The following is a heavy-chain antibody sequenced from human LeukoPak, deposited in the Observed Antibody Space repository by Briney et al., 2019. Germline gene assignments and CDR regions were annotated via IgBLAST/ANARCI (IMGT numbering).Heavy chain of an antibody. V-gene: IGHV4-61*01. CDR2: IYYSGGT. CDR3: ASLTREERITIFGVAPFDP. CDR1: GGSVSSGSYY. D-gene: IGHD3-3*01. J-gene: IGHJ5*02. Sequence: SETLSLTCTVSGGSVSSGSYYWSWIRQPPGKGLEWIGYIYYSGGTNYNPSLKSRVTISVDTSKNQFSLKLSSVTAADTAVYYCASLTREERITIFGVAPFDPWGQGTLSPSPQ.